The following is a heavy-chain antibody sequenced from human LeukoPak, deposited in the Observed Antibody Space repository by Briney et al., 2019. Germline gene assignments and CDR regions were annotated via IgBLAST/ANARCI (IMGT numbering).Heavy chain of an antibody. J-gene: IGHJ4*02. Sequence: PSETLSLTCTVSGDSISSSTYFWGWIRRPPGKGLEWIGSFYYGGSTYYSPSLKSRVAISVDTSRNQFSLKLSSVTAADTAVYYCARHYTSAWFWLYWGQGTLVTVSS. V-gene: IGHV4-39*01. CDR1: GDSISSSTYF. CDR2: FYYGGST. D-gene: IGHD6-19*01. CDR3: ARHYTSAWFWLY.